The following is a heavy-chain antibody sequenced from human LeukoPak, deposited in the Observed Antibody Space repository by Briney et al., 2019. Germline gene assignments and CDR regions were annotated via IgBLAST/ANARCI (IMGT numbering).Heavy chain of an antibody. V-gene: IGHV3-30*02. D-gene: IGHD6-19*01. CDR3: AKEAGMAFDY. CDR2: IRYDGITK. J-gene: IGHJ4*02. CDR1: GFTFSSYG. Sequence: GGSLRLSCEASGFTFSSYGMHWVRQAPGKGLEWLAFIRYDGITKTYGDSVKGRFTISRDNSDNMPNLQMNSLRPEDTAVYFCAKEAGMAFDYWGQGSLVTVSS.